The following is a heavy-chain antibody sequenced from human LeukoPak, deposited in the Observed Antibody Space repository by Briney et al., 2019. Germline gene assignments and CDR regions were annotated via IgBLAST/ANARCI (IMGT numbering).Heavy chain of an antibody. CDR2: ISGGGDDT. CDR3: AKKGYYDGSGYYMYYFDH. J-gene: IGHJ4*02. V-gene: IGHV3-23*01. D-gene: IGHD3-22*01. Sequence: GGSLRLSCAASGFSFSSFAMSWVRQAPGKGLEAVSAISGGGDDTYYADSVKGRFTISRDNSKNTLYLQMNSLRAEDTAVYYCAKKGYYDGSGYYMYYFDHWGQGTLVTVSS. CDR1: GFSFSSFA.